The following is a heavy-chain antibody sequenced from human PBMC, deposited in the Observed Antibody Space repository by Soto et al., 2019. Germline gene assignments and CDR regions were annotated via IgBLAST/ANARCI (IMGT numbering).Heavy chain of an antibody. CDR1: VYPFSTYG. CDR3: ARDWKGAEGFDP. J-gene: IGHJ5*02. Sequence: QVQLVQSGAEVKKPGASVKVSCKASVYPFSTYGFSWVRQDPGQGLEWMGWIGADNGDTNYAQNFQGRVTMTTDTSTTTSYMELRSLTSDDTAVYFCARDWKGAEGFDPWGQGTLVTVSS. V-gene: IGHV1-18*01. CDR2: IGADNGDT. D-gene: IGHD1-1*01.